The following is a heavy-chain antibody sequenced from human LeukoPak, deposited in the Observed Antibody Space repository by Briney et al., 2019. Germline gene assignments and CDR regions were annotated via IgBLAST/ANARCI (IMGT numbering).Heavy chain of an antibody. CDR2: ISSSSSYI. J-gene: IGHJ4*02. D-gene: IGHD4-17*01. V-gene: IGHV3-21*01. CDR3: AREPTTVTTRRYFDD. CDR1: GFTLSSYS. Sequence: GGSLRLSCAASGFTLSSYSMNWVRQAPRKGLEWVSSISSSSSYIYYADSVKGRFTISRDNAKNSLYLQMNSQRAEDTAVYYCAREPTTVTTRRYFDDWGQGTLVTASS.